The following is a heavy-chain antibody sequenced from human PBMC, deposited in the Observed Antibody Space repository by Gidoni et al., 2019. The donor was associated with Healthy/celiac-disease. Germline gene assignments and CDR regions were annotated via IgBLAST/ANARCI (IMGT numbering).Heavy chain of an antibody. CDR3: ATTIRGAVAGKVGY. Sequence: EVQLLESGGGLVQPGGSLSLSCAASGFTFSSYAMSWVRQAPGKGLEWVSAISGSGGSTYYADSVKGRFTISRDNSKNTLYLQMNSLRAEDTAVYYCATTIRGAVAGKVGYWGQGTLVTVSS. CDR1: GFTFSSYA. CDR2: ISGSGGST. D-gene: IGHD6-19*01. J-gene: IGHJ4*02. V-gene: IGHV3-23*01.